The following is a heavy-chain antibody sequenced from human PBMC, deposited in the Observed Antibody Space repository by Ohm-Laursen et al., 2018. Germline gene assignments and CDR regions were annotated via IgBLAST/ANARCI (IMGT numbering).Heavy chain of an antibody. D-gene: IGHD2-15*01. CDR1: GFSFKSNA. CDR3: AKDIVVVAATGDY. CDR2: INYIGDST. V-gene: IGHV3-23*01. J-gene: IGHJ4*02. Sequence: GSLRLSCAASGFSFKSNAMSWVRQAPGKGLEWVSSINYIGDSTYHADSVKGRFTISRDNSKNTLYLQMNSLRAEDTAIYYCAKDIVVVAATGDYWGQGTLVTVSS.